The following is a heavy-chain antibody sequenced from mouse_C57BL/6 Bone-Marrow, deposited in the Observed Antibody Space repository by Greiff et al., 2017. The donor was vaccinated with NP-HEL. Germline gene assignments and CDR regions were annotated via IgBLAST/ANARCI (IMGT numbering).Heavy chain of an antibody. CDR1: GFTFSSYG. J-gene: IGHJ2*01. V-gene: IGHV5-6*01. CDR3: ARHYYSNYFDY. D-gene: IGHD2-5*01. Sequence: EVQVVESGGDLVKPGGSLKLSCAASGFTFSSYGMSWVSQTPDKRLEWVATISSCGSYTYYPDSVKGRFTISRDKANNTLYLQMSSLKSEDTAMYYCARHYYSNYFDYWGQGNTITVSS. CDR2: ISSCGSYT.